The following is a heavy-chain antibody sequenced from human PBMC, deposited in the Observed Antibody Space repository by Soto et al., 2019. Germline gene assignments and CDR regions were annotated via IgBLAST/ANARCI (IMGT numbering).Heavy chain of an antibody. D-gene: IGHD3-10*01. V-gene: IGHV3-30-3*01. CDR3: ARDVEEGFGEFVTLDY. CDR1: GFTFSSYA. J-gene: IGHJ4*02. CDR2: ISYDGSNK. Sequence: QLQLVESGGGVVQPGRSLRLSCAASGFTFSSYAMHWVRQAPGKGLEWVAVISYDGSNKYYADSVKGRFTISRDNSKNTLYLQMNSLRAEDTAVYYCARDVEEGFGEFVTLDYWGQGTLVTVSS.